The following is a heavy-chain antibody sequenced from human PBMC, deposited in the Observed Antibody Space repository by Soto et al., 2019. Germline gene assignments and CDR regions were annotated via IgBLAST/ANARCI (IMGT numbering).Heavy chain of an antibody. CDR2: ISGSGGST. D-gene: IGHD3-3*01. CDR1: GFTFSSYA. J-gene: IGHJ6*02. V-gene: IGHV3-23*01. Sequence: PGGSLRLSCAASGFTFSSYAMSWVRQAPGKGLEWVSAISGSGGSTYYADSVKGRFTISRDNSKNTLYLQMTSLRAEDTAVYYCAFKRFYFYGLEVWGQGTTVTVPS. CDR3: AFKRFYFYGLEV.